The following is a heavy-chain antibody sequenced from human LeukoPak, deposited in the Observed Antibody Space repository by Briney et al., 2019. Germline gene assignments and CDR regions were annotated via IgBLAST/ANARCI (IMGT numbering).Heavy chain of an antibody. V-gene: IGHV3-21*06. J-gene: IGHJ6*03. CDR2: ISTSSTYI. D-gene: IGHD1-26*01. Sequence: GGSLRLSCAASGFTFSSYALSWVRRAPGKGLEWVSSISTSSTYIYYADSVKGRFTISRDNARNTLYLHLNSLTVEDTAVYYCARDPYSGSYYAYYYYYMDVWGKGTTVTVSS. CDR1: GFTFSSYA. CDR3: ARDPYSGSYYAYYYYYMDV.